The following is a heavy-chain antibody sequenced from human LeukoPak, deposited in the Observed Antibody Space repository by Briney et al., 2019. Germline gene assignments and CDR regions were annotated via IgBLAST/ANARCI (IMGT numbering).Heavy chain of an antibody. J-gene: IGHJ4*02. Sequence: SETLSLTCTVSGGSISSSSYYWGWIRQPPGKGLEWIGSIYYSGSTYYNPSLKSRATISVDTSKNQFSLKLSSVTAADTAVYYCARVGYCTNGVCSQRIFDYWGQGTLVTVSS. CDR3: ARVGYCTNGVCSQRIFDY. CDR2: IYYSGST. D-gene: IGHD2-8*01. CDR1: GGSISSSSYY. V-gene: IGHV4-39*01.